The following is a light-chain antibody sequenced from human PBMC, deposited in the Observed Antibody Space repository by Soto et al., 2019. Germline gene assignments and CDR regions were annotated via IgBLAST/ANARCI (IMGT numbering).Light chain of an antibody. Sequence: EIVMTQSPATLSVSPGERATLSCTASQNVSSSLAWYQQKPGQAPRLLIYGASTRATGIPARFSGSGSETEFTLTISSLQSEDFAVYYCQQYNNWWTFGQGTKVEIK. CDR2: GAS. CDR3: QQYNNWWT. J-gene: IGKJ1*01. CDR1: QNVSSS. V-gene: IGKV3-15*01.